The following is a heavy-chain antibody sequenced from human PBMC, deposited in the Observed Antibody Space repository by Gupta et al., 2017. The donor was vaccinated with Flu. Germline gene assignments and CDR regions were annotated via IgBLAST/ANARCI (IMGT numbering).Heavy chain of an antibody. J-gene: IGHJ4*02. Sequence: QVHLQESGPGLVKPSQTLSLTCTVSGGSISSGAHYWSWIRQHPGKGLEWIGYIYHSGRTYYNPSLKSRLSISLETSKNQFSLNLRSVTAADTAVYYCARAEIGGSPEMYFDHWGQGTLVTVSS. CDR1: GGSISSGAHY. CDR2: IYHSGRT. V-gene: IGHV4-31*03. D-gene: IGHD2-8*01. CDR3: ARAEIGGSPEMYFDH.